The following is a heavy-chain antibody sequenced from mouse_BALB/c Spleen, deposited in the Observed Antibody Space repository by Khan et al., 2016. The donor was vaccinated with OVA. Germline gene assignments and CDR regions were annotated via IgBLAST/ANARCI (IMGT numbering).Heavy chain of an antibody. D-gene: IGHD2-14*01. V-gene: IGHV3-2*02. CDR1: GYSINSDYA. CDR2: ISSTGGT. J-gene: IGHJ4*01. CDR3: SRARYSSYAYALDC. Sequence: EVELVESGPGLVKPSQSLSLTCTVTGYSINSDYAWNWIRQFQGNKLEWMGYISSTGGTSYNPSLKSRISITRDTSTNQFFLQLKSVTAEDTATYYCSRARYSSYAYALDCWGRGTLVTVSS.